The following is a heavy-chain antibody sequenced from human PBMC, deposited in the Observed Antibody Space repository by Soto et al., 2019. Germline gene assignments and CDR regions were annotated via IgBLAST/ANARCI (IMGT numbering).Heavy chain of an antibody. CDR3: AKDLRGGVRGVITYYYGMDV. D-gene: IGHD3-10*01. V-gene: IGHV3-30*18. CDR2: ISYDGSNK. CDR1: GFTFSSYG. J-gene: IGHJ6*02. Sequence: QVQLVESGGGVVQPGRSLRLSCAASGFTFSSYGMHWVRQAPGKGLEWVAVISYDGSNKYYADSVKGRFTISRDNSKNTLYLQMNSLRAEDTAVYYCAKDLRGGVRGVITYYYGMDVWGQGTTVTVSS.